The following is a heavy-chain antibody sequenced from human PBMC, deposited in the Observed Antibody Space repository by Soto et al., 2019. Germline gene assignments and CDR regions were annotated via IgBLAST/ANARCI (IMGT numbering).Heavy chain of an antibody. CDR2: IHSDGNT. CDR1: GFTGSY. D-gene: IGHD1-1*01. CDR3: AAGLDNAKIHH. V-gene: IGHV3-66*01. J-gene: IGHJ1*01. Sequence: EVQVVESGGDLVQPGGSLRLSCAVSGFTGSYMTWVRQAPGKGLEWVSFIHSDGNTFYADSVKDRFSISRDSSKNTVSLQMSSLRAEDTAVYYCAAGLDNAKIHHWGQGTLVTVSS.